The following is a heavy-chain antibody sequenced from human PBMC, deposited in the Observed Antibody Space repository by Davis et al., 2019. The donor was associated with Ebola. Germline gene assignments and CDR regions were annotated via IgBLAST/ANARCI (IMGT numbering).Heavy chain of an antibody. CDR2: MNPNSGNT. D-gene: IGHD2-2*01. CDR1: GYTFTSYD. CDR3: ARTKPAGRYCSSTSCSQYYYGMDV. Sequence: AASVKVSCKASGYTFTSYDINWVRQAPGQGLAWLGWMNPNSGNTGYAQKFQGRVTMTRNTSISTSYMELSSLRSEDTAVYYCARTKPAGRYCSSTSCSQYYYGMDVWGQGTTVTVSS. J-gene: IGHJ6*02. V-gene: IGHV1-8*01.